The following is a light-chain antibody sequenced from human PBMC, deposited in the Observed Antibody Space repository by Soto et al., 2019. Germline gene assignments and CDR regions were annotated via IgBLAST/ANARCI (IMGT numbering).Light chain of an antibody. Sequence: EIVLTQFPATLSLSPGERATLSCRASQSVDSYLAWYQQKPGQAPRLLIYDASTRATGIPARFSGSGSGTEFTLTISSLQSEDFAVYYCQQYDNWITFGRGTRLEIK. J-gene: IGKJ5*01. CDR3: QQYDNWIT. CDR1: QSVDSY. CDR2: DAS. V-gene: IGKV3D-15*01.